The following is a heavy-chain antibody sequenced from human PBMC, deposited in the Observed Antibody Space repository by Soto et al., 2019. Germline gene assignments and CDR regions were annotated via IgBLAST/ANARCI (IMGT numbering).Heavy chain of an antibody. CDR2: IYYRGST. V-gene: IGHV4-31*03. CDR3: ARSGYSYGPNPLLY. Sequence: SETLNITFTLSCFSLLSGGYYCRWIRQHPGKDLEKIGYIYYRGSTYYKTSLKSRVTKSVDTSNKQKSINQNRVTAADTAVYYCARSGYSYGPNPLLYWGQG. D-gene: IGHD5-18*01. CDR1: CFSLLSGGYY. J-gene: IGHJ4*02.